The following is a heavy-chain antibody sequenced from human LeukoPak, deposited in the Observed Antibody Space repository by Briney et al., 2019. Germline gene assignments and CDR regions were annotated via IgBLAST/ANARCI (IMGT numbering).Heavy chain of an antibody. D-gene: IGHD6-13*01. J-gene: IGHJ3*02. CDR1: GGTFSSYA. CDR3: ARSPLVLFSDAFDI. CDR2: IIPIFGTA. Sequence: SVKVSCKASGGTFSSYAISWVRQAPGQGLEWMGGIIPIFGTANYAQKFQGRVAITADESTSTAYMELSSLRSEDTAVYYCARSPLVLFSDAFDIWGQGTMVTVSS. V-gene: IGHV1-69*13.